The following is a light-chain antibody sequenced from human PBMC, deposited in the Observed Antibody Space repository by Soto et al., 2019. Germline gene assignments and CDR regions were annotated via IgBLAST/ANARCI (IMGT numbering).Light chain of an antibody. CDR2: GAS. CDR1: QSVSSSY. CDR3: QQYGTSRT. V-gene: IGKV3-20*01. Sequence: DIVMTQSPGSLAVSLGERATLSCRASQSVSSSYLSWYQQKPGQAPRLPIYGASTRAIGIPDRFSGSGSGTDFALTISRLEPEDSAVYYCQQYGTSRTFGQGTKVDIK. J-gene: IGKJ1*01.